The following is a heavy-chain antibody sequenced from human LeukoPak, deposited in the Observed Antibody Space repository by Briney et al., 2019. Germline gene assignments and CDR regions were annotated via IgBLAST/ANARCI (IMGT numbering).Heavy chain of an antibody. V-gene: IGHV3-9*01. CDR2: INWNGGGT. D-gene: IGHD1-26*01. CDR1: GFTFKDYG. J-gene: IGHJ6*02. Sequence: GGSLRLSCAATGFTFKDYGMHWVRQPQGKGLEWVSGINWNGGGTDYADSVKGRFTISRDNAKNSLYLQMTSLRPEDTALYYCAKHLRATNTYIFFGLDVWGQGTTVTVSS. CDR3: AKHLRATNTYIFFGLDV.